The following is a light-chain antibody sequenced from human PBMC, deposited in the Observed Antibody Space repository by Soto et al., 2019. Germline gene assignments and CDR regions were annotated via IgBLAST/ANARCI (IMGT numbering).Light chain of an antibody. Sequence: EIVMTQSPATLSVSPGERATLSCRASQSVSSNLAWNQQKPGQAPRLVIYGASTRATGIPARFSGSGSGTEFTLTISSLQSEDFAIYYCQQYNNWPPITFGQGTRLEIK. CDR2: GAS. CDR1: QSVSSN. V-gene: IGKV3-15*01. CDR3: QQYNNWPPIT. J-gene: IGKJ5*01.